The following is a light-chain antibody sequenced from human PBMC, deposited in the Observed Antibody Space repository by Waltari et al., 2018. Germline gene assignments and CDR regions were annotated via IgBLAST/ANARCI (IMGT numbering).Light chain of an antibody. CDR1: SSHLRRYT. J-gene: IGLJ3*02. V-gene: IGLV1-44*01. Sequence: QSVLTQAPSASGTPGQSVAISCSGSSSHLRRYTVNLYQQVPGTAPKLLIYVNNERPSGVPDRFSGSKSGTSASLAISGLQSEDEADYYCAAWDVSLNGVVFGGGTKVTVL. CDR3: AAWDVSLNGVV. CDR2: VNN.